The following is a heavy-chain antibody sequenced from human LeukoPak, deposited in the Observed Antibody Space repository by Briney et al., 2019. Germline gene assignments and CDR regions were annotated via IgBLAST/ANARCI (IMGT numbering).Heavy chain of an antibody. V-gene: IGHV3-7*01. CDR1: GFTFSSYA. D-gene: IGHD6-6*01. J-gene: IGHJ4*02. Sequence: GGSLRLSCAASGFTFSSYAMSWVRQAPGKGLEWVANIKKDGSEKYYGDSVAGRFTISRDNAKNSLYLQMNSLRAEDTAVYYCAKDSILTSIAARPFDYWGQGTLVTVSS. CDR2: IKKDGSEK. CDR3: AKDSILTSIAARPFDY.